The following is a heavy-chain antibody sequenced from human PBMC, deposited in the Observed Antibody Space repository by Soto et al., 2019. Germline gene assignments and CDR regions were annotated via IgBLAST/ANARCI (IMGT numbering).Heavy chain of an antibody. CDR2: ISHGGST. J-gene: IGHJ4*02. D-gene: IGHD2-2*01. Sequence: QVQLQQWGAGLLKPSETLSLTCAVYGGSFSDYYWNWIRQPPGKGLEWIGEISHGGSTNYNPSLKSRVTTSVDTSKNQFSLKLSSMTAADTAVYYCARTYCSSISCLTFFDYWGQGSLVTVSA. CDR1: GGSFSDYY. V-gene: IGHV4-34*01. CDR3: ARTYCSSISCLTFFDY.